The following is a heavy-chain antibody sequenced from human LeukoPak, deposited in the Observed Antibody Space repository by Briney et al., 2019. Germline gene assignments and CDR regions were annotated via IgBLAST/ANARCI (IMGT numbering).Heavy chain of an antibody. CDR1: GDSISSGSYY. CDR3: ARAYRSSWYANWFDP. J-gene: IGHJ5*02. V-gene: IGHV4-61*02. CDR2: IYTSGST. D-gene: IGHD6-13*01. Sequence: SETLSLTCTVSGDSISSGSYYWSWIRQPAGKGLEWIGRIYTSGSTYYNPSLKSRVTISVDTSKNQFSLKLSSVTAADTAVYFCARAYRSSWYANWFDPWGQGTLVTVSS.